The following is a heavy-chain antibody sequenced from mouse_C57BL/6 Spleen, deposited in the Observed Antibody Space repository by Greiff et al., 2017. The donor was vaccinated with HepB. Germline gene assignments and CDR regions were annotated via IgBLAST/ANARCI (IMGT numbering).Heavy chain of an antibody. D-gene: IGHD2-2*01. CDR3: TTRVTTGYYYAMDY. CDR2: IDPENGDT. Sequence: VQLQQSGAELVRPGASVKLSCTASGFNIKDDYMHWVKQRPEQGLEWIGWIDPENGDTEYASKFQGKATITADTSSNTAYLQLSSLTSEDTAVYYCTTRVTTGYYYAMDYWGQGTSVTVSS. J-gene: IGHJ4*01. CDR1: GFNIKDDY. V-gene: IGHV14-4*01.